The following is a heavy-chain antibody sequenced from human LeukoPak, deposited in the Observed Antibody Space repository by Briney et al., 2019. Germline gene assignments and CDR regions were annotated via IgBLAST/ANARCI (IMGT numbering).Heavy chain of an antibody. CDR2: IYYSGST. V-gene: IGHV4-39*01. CDR3: ARGDYYDSSGYQSPSFDY. Sequence: PSETLSLTCTVSGGSISSSSYYWGWIRQPPGKGLEWIGSIYYSGSTYYNPSLKSRVTISVDTSKNQFSQKLSSVTAADTAVYYCARGDYYDSSGYQSPSFDYWGQGTLVTVSS. CDR1: GGSISSSSYY. J-gene: IGHJ4*02. D-gene: IGHD3-22*01.